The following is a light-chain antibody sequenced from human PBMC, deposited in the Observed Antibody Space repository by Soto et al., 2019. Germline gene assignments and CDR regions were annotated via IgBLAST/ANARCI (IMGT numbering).Light chain of an antibody. CDR1: QSLLHSNGYNY. J-gene: IGKJ4*01. V-gene: IGKV2-28*01. Sequence: DIVMTQSQLSLPVTPGEPASISCRSSQSLLHSNGYNYLDWYLQKPGQSPQLLIYLGSNRASGVPDRFSGSGSGTDFTLKISRVEAEDVGVYYCMQALQTPAFGGGTKVESK. CDR3: MQALQTPA. CDR2: LGS.